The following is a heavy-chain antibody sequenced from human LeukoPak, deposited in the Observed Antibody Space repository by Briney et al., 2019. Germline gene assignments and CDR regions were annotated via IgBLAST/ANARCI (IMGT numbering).Heavy chain of an antibody. J-gene: IGHJ5*02. CDR3: ARGVAAPGTGGLSWFDP. CDR2: IYSSGST. CDR1: GGSIGSYY. V-gene: IGHV4-59*01. Sequence: SSETLSLTCTVSGGSIGSYYWSWIRQPPGKGLEWIGYIYSSGSTNYNPSLKSRVTISLDTSKNRFSLKLSFVTAADTAVYYCARGVAAPGTGGLSWFDPWGQGTLVTVSS. D-gene: IGHD6-13*01.